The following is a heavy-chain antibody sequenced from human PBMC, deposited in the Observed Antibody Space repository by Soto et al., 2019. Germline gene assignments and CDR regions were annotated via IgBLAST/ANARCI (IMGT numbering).Heavy chain of an antibody. CDR3: ANAFGSGYYYGMDV. V-gene: IGHV3-30*04. Sequence: QVQLVESGGGVVQPGRSLRLSCAASGFTFSDYAMHWVRQAPGKGLEWVTTMSYDGSNKYYADSVKGRFTISRDNSNNTLYLQMSSLRTEDTAVYYCANAFGSGYYYGMDVWGKGTTVTVSS. CDR2: MSYDGSNK. J-gene: IGHJ6*04. CDR1: GFTFSDYA. D-gene: IGHD2-2*01.